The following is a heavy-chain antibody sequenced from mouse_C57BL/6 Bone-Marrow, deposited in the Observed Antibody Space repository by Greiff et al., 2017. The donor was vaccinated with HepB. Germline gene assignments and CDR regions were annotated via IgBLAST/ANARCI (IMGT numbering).Heavy chain of an antibody. Sequence: QVQLQQSGPELVKPGASVKISCKASGYSFTSYYIHWVKQRPGQGLEWIGWIYPRDGSTKYNEKFKGKATLTADKSSSTAYMQLNSLTSEDSAVYFCARYPYYGSSYFYFDYWGQGTTLTVSS. D-gene: IGHD1-1*01. V-gene: IGHV1S56*01. CDR2: IYPRDGST. J-gene: IGHJ2*01. CDR3: ARYPYYGSSYFYFDY. CDR1: GYSFTSYY.